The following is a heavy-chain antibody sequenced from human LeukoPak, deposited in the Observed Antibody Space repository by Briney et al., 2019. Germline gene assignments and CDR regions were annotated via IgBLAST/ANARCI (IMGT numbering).Heavy chain of an antibody. CDR1: GFTFSSYG. D-gene: IGHD3-16*01. CDR2: IWYDGSNK. Sequence: GSLRLSCAASGFTFSSYGMHWVRQAPGKGLEWVAVIWYDGSNKYYADSVKGRFTISRDNSKNTLYLQMNSLRAEDTAVYYCARDWVTGDLGYYYYGMDVWGKGTTVTVSS. J-gene: IGHJ6*04. V-gene: IGHV3-33*08. CDR3: ARDWVTGDLGYYYYGMDV.